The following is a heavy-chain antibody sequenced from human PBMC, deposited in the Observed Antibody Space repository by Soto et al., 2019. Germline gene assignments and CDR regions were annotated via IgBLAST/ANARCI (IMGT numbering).Heavy chain of an antibody. D-gene: IGHD3-10*01. J-gene: IGHJ4*02. Sequence: QVQLVESGGGVVQPGRSLRLSCAASGFTFSNYGMHWVRQAPGKGLEWVAGISYAGSYKYYADSVKGRFTSSRDNSKNTLYLQMDSLRTEDTAIYYCAKDSRARLSHYYFDWWGQGTQVTVSS. CDR3: AKDSRARLSHYYFDW. V-gene: IGHV3-30*18. CDR1: GFTFSNYG. CDR2: ISYAGSYK.